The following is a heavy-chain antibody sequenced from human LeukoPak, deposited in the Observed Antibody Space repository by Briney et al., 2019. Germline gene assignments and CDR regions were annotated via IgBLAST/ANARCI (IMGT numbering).Heavy chain of an antibody. D-gene: IGHD3-22*01. V-gene: IGHV3-30-3*01. CDR3: ARDQQSLLWWYYYDSSGYYPIFDY. J-gene: IGHJ4*02. Sequence: GGSLRLSCAASGFTFSSYAMHWVRQAPGKGLEWVAVISYDGSNKYYADSVKGRFTISRDNSKNTLYLQMNSLRAEDTAVYYCARDQQSLLWWYYYDSSGYYPIFDYWGQGTLVTVSS. CDR2: ISYDGSNK. CDR1: GFTFSSYA.